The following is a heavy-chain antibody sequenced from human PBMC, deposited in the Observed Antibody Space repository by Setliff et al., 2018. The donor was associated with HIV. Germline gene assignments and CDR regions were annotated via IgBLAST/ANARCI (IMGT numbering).Heavy chain of an antibody. CDR3: ARDRDIVVVPASPQGYYYYMDV. CDR1: GGSISSNY. Sequence: SETLSLTCTVSGGSISSNYWSWVRQTPGKGLEWIGEMNQSGTTNYNPSLKSRVTISINKSKNQFSLKLSSVTAADTAVYYCARDRDIVVVPASPQGYYYYMDVWGKGTTVTVSS. D-gene: IGHD2-2*01. V-gene: IGHV4-4*02. J-gene: IGHJ6*03. CDR2: MNQSGTT.